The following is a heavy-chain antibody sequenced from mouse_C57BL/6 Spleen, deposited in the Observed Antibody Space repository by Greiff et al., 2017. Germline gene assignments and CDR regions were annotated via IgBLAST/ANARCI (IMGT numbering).Heavy chain of an antibody. CDR1: GYTFTSYG. CDR3: ARGSTVDAMDY. V-gene: IGHV1-81*01. D-gene: IGHD1-1*01. CDR2: IYPRSGNT. J-gene: IGHJ4*01. Sequence: VKLQESGAELARPGASVKLSCKASGYTFTSYGISWVKQRTGQGLEWIGEIYPRSGNTYYNEKFKGKATLTADKSSSTAYMELRSLTSEDSAVYVCARGSTVDAMDYWGQGTSVTVSS.